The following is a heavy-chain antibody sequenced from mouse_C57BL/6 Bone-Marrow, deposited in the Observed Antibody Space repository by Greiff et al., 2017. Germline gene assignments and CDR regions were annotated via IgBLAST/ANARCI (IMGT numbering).Heavy chain of an antibody. CDR1: GFTFSDYG. Sequence: EVKLVESGGGLVKPGGSLKLSCAASGFTFSDYGMHWVRQAPEKGLEWVAYISSGSSTIYYAVTVKGRFTISRDNAKNTLFLQMTSLRSEDTAMYYCARGDFYYEGAWFAYWGQGTLVTVSA. CDR3: ARGDFYYEGAWFAY. J-gene: IGHJ3*01. V-gene: IGHV5-17*01. CDR2: ISSGSSTI. D-gene: IGHD1-1*01.